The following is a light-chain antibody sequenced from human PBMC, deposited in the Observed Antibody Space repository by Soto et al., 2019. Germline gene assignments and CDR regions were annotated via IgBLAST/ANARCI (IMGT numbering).Light chain of an antibody. CDR2: KAS. Sequence: DIQMTQSPSTLSASVGDRVTITCRASQSINNWLAWYQQKPGKAPNLLIYKASSLQSGVPSRFRDSSSGTEFTLTISSLQPDYSATYYCQQDHSDPYPFGQGPKLDLK. CDR1: QSINNW. CDR3: QQDHSDPYP. V-gene: IGKV1-5*03. J-gene: IGKJ2*01.